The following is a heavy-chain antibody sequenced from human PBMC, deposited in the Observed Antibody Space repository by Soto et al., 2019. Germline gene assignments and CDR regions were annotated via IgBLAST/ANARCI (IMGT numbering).Heavy chain of an antibody. CDR3: ARGGDPDY. J-gene: IGHJ4*02. CDR1: GSTFVYYW. Sequence: EVHLVASGEALFNRGGSLGLSCVASGSTFVYYWMHWVRQPPGEGLMWVSRLQTDGSHPDYAASVKGRFTISRDNAKNTLYLQMNNLRVEDTAVYYCARGGDPDYWGQGTLVTVSS. D-gene: IGHD2-21*02. V-gene: IGHV3-74*01. CDR2: LQTDGSHP.